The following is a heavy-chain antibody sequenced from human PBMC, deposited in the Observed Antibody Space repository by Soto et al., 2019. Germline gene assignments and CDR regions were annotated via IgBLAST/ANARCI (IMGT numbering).Heavy chain of an antibody. CDR3: ARDLRVSQLWFGELFDY. CDR2: IKQDGSEK. Sequence: PGGSLRLSCAASGFTFSSYWMSWVRQSPGKGLEWVANIKQDGSEKYYVDSVKGRFTISRDNAKNSLYLQMNSLRAGDTAVYYCARDLRVSQLWFGELFDYWGQGTLVTVSS. D-gene: IGHD3-10*01. J-gene: IGHJ4*02. CDR1: GFTFSSYW. V-gene: IGHV3-7*01.